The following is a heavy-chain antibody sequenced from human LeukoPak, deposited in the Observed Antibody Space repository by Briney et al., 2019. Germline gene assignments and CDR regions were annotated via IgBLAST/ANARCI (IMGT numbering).Heavy chain of an antibody. CDR1: GGSISSSSYY. CDR2: IYYSGST. Sequence: KPSETLSLTCTVSGGSISSSSYYWGWIRQPPGKGLEWIGSIYYSGSTYYNPSLKSRVTISVDTSKNQFSLKLSSVTAADTAVYYCARGGYCSGGSCYVLRYYYYYGMDVWGQGTTVTVSS. D-gene: IGHD2-15*01. J-gene: IGHJ6*02. CDR3: ARGGYCSGGSCYVLRYYYYYGMDV. V-gene: IGHV4-39*01.